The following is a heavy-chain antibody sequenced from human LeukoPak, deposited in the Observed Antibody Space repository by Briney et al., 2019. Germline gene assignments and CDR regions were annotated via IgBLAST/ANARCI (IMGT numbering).Heavy chain of an antibody. CDR3: AREKGIAVAADAFDI. J-gene: IGHJ3*02. V-gene: IGHV4-39*02. CDR2: IYYSGST. CDR1: GGSISSSSYY. Sequence: PSETLSLTCTVSGGSISSSSYYWGWIRQPPGKGLEWIGSIYYSGSTYYNPSLKSRVTISVDTSKNQFSLKLSSVTAADTAVYYCAREKGIAVAADAFDIWGQGTMVTVSS. D-gene: IGHD6-19*01.